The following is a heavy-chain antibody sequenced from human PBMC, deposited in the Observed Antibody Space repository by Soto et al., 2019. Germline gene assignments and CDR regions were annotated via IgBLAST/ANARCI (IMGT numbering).Heavy chain of an antibody. J-gene: IGHJ5*02. V-gene: IGHV1-18*01. CDR1: GYTFTSYG. D-gene: IGHD5-18*01. Sequence: ASVKVSCKASGYTFTSYGISWVRQAPGQGLEWMGWISAYNGNTNYAQKIQGRVTMTTDTSTSTAYMELRSLRSDDTAVYYCARSQPGKRRFDPWGQGTLVTVSS. CDR3: ARSQPGKRRFDP. CDR2: ISAYNGNT.